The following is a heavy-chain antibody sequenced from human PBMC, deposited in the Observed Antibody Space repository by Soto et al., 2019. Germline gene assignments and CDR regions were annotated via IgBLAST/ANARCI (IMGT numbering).Heavy chain of an antibody. D-gene: IGHD3-10*01. J-gene: IGHJ4*02. Sequence: QVHLVQSGAEVKKPGASVKVSCKGSGYDFTTSGITWVRQAPGQGLEWMAWISAHNGNTDYAQKLQGRVTVTRDTSTSTAYMELRSLRSDDTAVYYCARGRYGEYWGQGALVTVSS. CDR2: ISAHNGNT. CDR3: ARGRYGEY. V-gene: IGHV1-18*01. CDR1: GYDFTTSG.